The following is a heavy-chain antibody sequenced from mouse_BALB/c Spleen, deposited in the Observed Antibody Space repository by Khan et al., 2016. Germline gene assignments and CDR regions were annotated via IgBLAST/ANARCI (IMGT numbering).Heavy chain of an antibody. D-gene: IGHD1-1*01. CDR1: GYTFTSYW. J-gene: IGHJ2*01. Sequence: QVQLQQSGAELVKAGASVKMSCKASGYTFTSYWMHWVKQRLGQGLEWFAETNPTNGRTYYNEKFKSKATLTVDKSSSTAYMLLSGPTFEDSAVYYCARMKKIVGTYFDYWGQGTTLTVSS. CDR3: ARMKKIVGTYFDY. V-gene: IGHV1S81*02. CDR2: TNPTNGRT.